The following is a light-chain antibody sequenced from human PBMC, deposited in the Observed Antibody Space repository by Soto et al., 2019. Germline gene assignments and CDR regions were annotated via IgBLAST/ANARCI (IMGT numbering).Light chain of an antibody. J-gene: IGLJ3*02. CDR1: SSNIGSNT. V-gene: IGLV1-44*01. Sequence: QSVLTQPPSASGTPGQRVTISCSGSSSNIGSNTVNWYQQLPGTAPKLLIYSNNQRPSGVPDRFSGSKSGTSASLAISGLQSEDEADYYRAAWDDSRWVFGGGTKVTVL. CDR2: SNN. CDR3: AAWDDSRWV.